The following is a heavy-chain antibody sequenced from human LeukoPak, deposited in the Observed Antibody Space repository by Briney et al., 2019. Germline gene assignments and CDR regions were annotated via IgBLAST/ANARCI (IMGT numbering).Heavy chain of an antibody. Sequence: ASVKVSCKASGYTFTSYAMHWVRQAPGQRLEWMGWSNAGNGNTKYSQEFQGRVTITRDTSASTAYMELSSLRSGDMAVYYCARGSPTHFYGSGTFYKSRGQLNTWGQGTMVTVSS. CDR3: ARGSPTHFYGSGTFYKSRGQLNT. J-gene: IGHJ3*02. V-gene: IGHV1-3*02. D-gene: IGHD3-10*01. CDR2: SNAGNGNT. CDR1: GYTFTSYA.